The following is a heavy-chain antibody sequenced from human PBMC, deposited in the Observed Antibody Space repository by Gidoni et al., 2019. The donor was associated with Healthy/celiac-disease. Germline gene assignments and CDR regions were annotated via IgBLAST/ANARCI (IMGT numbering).Heavy chain of an antibody. CDR2: INSDGSST. CDR3: AGAVVVNPYNWFDP. D-gene: IGHD3-22*01. V-gene: IGHV3-74*01. Sequence: EVQLVESGGGLVQPGGSLRLSCAASGFIFSSYWMHWVRQAPGKGRVWVSRINSDGSSTSYADSVKGRFTISRDNAKNTLYLQMNSLRAEDTAVYYCAGAVVVNPYNWFDPWGQGTLVTVSS. CDR1: GFIFSSYW. J-gene: IGHJ5*02.